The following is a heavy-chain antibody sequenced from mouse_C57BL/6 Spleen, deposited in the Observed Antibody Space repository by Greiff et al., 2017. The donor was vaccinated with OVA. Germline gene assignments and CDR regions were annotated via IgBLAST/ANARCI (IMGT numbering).Heavy chain of an antibody. D-gene: IGHD4-1*01. CDR1: GYAFSSSW. J-gene: IGHJ2*01. CDR3: ARHWDERDY. CDR2: IYPGDGDT. V-gene: IGHV1-82*01. Sequence: QVQLQQSGPEVVKPGASVKISCKASGYAFSSSWMNWVKQRPGKGLEWIGRIYPGDGDTNYNGKFKGKATLTADKSSSTAYMQLSSLTSEDSAVYFCARHWDERDYWGQGTTLTVSS.